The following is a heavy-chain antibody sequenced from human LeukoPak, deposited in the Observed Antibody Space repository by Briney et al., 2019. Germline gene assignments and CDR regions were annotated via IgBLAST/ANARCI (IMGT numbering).Heavy chain of an antibody. CDR2: IYYSGGT. CDR3: ASDATTDCSSTSCYTSAFDI. J-gene: IGHJ3*02. CDR1: GGSISSYY. Sequence: SETLSLTCTVSGGSISSYYWSWIRQPPGKGLEWIGYIYYSGGTNYNPSLKSRVTISVDTSKNQFSLKLSSVTAADTAVYYCASDATTDCSSTSCYTSAFDIWGQGTMVTVSS. D-gene: IGHD2-2*02. V-gene: IGHV4-59*01.